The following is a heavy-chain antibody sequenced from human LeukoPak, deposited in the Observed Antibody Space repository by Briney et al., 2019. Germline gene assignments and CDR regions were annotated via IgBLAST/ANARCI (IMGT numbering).Heavy chain of an antibody. CDR2: INSDGSST. J-gene: IGHJ3*02. V-gene: IGHV3-74*01. Sequence: GGSLRLSCAASGFTFSSYWMHWVRQAPGKGLVWVSRINSDGSSTSYADSVKGRFTISRDNAKNTLYLQMNSLRAEDTAVYYCARWSPTQPNGADYRPRDAFDIWGQGTMVTVSS. D-gene: IGHD4-11*01. CDR1: GFTFSSYW. CDR3: ARWSPTQPNGADYRPRDAFDI.